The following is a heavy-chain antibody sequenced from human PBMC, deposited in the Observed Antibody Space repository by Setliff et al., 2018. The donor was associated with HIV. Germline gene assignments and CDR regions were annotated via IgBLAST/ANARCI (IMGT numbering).Heavy chain of an antibody. CDR1: GYTFTYYA. V-gene: IGHV1-3*01. J-gene: IGHJ4*02. CDR2: INSGNGNT. D-gene: IGHD4-17*01. Sequence: ASVKVSCKASGYTFTYYAIHWLRQAPGHRLQWMGWINSGNGNTTQKFQGRVTITRDTSASTAYMELSRLRSDDTAVYYCARGTYTDYEVGDYWGQGTLVTVPQ. CDR3: ARGTYTDYEVGDY.